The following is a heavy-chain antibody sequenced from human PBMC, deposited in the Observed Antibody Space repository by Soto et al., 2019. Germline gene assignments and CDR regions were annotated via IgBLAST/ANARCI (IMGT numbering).Heavy chain of an antibody. CDR2: ISYDGSNK. D-gene: IGHD3-22*01. CDR1: GFTFSSYG. Sequence: GESLKISCAASGFTFSSYGMHWVRQAPGKGLEWVAVISYDGSNKYYADSVKGRFTISRDNSKNTLYLQMNSLRAEDTAVYYCAKDRPMIVVVPHYYFDYWGQGTLVTVSS. V-gene: IGHV3-30*18. J-gene: IGHJ4*02. CDR3: AKDRPMIVVVPHYYFDY.